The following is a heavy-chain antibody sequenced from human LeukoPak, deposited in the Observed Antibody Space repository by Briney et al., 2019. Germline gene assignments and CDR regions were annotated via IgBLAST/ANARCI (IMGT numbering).Heavy chain of an antibody. CDR3: VRGEWENTY. D-gene: IGHD1-26*01. V-gene: IGHV1-8*01. CDR1: GYTFTSYD. Sequence: ASVKVSCKASGYTFTSYDINWVRQATGQGLEWMGWMSPNSGNTGYAQKFQGRVTMTRDTSINTAYMELSSLRSEDTAVYYCVRGEWENTYWSQGTLVTVSS. J-gene: IGHJ4*02. CDR2: MSPNSGNT.